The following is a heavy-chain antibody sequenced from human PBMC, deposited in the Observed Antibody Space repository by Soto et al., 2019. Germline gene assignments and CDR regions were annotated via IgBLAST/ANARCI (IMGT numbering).Heavy chain of an antibody. CDR1: GYTFTGYY. J-gene: IGHJ4*02. V-gene: IGHV1-2*04. CDR3: ARDRYYYDSSGMFDY. D-gene: IGHD3-22*01. CDR2: INPNSGGT. Sequence: QVQLVQSGAEVKKPGASVKVSCKASGYTFTGYYMHGVRQAPGQRLEWMGWINPNSGGTNYAQKFQGWVTMTRDTSISTAYMELSRLRSDDTAVYYCARDRYYYDSSGMFDYWGQGTLVTVSS.